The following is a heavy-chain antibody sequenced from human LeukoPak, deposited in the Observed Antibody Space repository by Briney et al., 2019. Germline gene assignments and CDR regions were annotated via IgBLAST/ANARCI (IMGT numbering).Heavy chain of an antibody. D-gene: IGHD1-26*01. CDR1: GYTFTSYG. Sequence: ASVKVSCKASGYTFTSYGISWVRQAPGQGLEWMGWISAYNGNTNYAQKLQGRVTMTTDTSTSTDYMELSSLRSEDTAIYYCARDNSVGDNAWWFDPWGQGTLVTVSS. CDR3: ARDNSVGDNAWWFDP. V-gene: IGHV1-18*01. J-gene: IGHJ5*02. CDR2: ISAYNGNT.